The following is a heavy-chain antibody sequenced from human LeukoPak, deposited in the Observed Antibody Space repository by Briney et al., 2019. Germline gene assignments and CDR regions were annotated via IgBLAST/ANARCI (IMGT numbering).Heavy chain of an antibody. D-gene: IGHD6-13*01. Sequence: ASVKVSCKASGYTFTGYYMRWVRQAPGQGLGGMGWINPNSGGTNYAQKFQGRVTMTRDTSISTAYMELSRLRSDDTAVYYCARDPSSSSNWFDPWGQGTLVTVSS. CDR2: INPNSGGT. V-gene: IGHV1-2*02. J-gene: IGHJ5*02. CDR3: ARDPSSSSNWFDP. CDR1: GYTFTGYY.